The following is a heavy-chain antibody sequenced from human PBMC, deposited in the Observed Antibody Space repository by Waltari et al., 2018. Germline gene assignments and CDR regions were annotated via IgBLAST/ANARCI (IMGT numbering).Heavy chain of an antibody. J-gene: IGHJ4*02. CDR1: GGSLSTSSYY. V-gene: IGHV4-39*07. Sequence: QLQLQESGPGLVKPSETLSLPCTVSGGSLSTSSYYWGWIRPPPGKWLEWVGSFYYSGNTYYNPSLKSRVTISVDTSKNQFSLKLSSVTAADTAVYYCTRHAKSSSGWNYFDYWGQGTLVTVSS. CDR3: TRHAKSSSGWNYFDY. D-gene: IGHD6-19*01. CDR2: FYYSGNT.